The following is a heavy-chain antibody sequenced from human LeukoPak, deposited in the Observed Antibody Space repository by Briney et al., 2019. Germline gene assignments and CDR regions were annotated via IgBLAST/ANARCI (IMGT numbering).Heavy chain of an antibody. V-gene: IGHV1-8*01. Sequence: ASVKVSCKASGYTFTSYDINWVRQATGQGLEWMGWMNPNSGNTGYAQKFQGRVTMTRNTSISTAYMELSSLRSEDTAVHYCARGLGDFWSGYYTDGFVDWGQGTLVTVSS. D-gene: IGHD3-3*01. CDR3: ARGLGDFWSGYYTDGFVD. J-gene: IGHJ4*02. CDR1: GYTFTSYD. CDR2: MNPNSGNT.